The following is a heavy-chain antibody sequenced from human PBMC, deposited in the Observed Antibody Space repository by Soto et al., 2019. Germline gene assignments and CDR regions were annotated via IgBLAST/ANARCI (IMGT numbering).Heavy chain of an antibody. CDR3: TGITWFRGMDV. J-gene: IGHJ6*02. CDR2: TYYKPKWNN. D-gene: IGHD3-10*01. V-gene: IGHV6-1*01. Sequence: SQTRSLTCVISGDSVSSNSAGWNWIRQSPSRGREWLGRTYYKPKWNNDYALSVKSRITINPDTSKNQFSLHLYSVTPEDTDVYYCTGITWFRGMDVWGQGTPVTVSS. CDR1: GDSVSSNSAG.